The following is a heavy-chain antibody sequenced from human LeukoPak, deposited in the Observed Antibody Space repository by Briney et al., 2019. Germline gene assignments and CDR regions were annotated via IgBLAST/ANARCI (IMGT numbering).Heavy chain of an antibody. Sequence: SETLSLTCTVSGGSISSSSYYWGWIRQPPGKGLEWIGSIYYSGSTYYNPSLKSRVTISVDTSKNQFSLKLSSVTAADTAVYYCARWTYSSGWYMDVWGKGTTVTISS. CDR2: IYYSGST. CDR3: ARWTYSSGWYMDV. D-gene: IGHD6-19*01. V-gene: IGHV4-39*07. CDR1: GGSISSSSYY. J-gene: IGHJ6*03.